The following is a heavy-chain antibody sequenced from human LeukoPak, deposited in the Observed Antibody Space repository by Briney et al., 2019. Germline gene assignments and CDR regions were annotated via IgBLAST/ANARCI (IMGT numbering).Heavy chain of an antibody. CDR2: IYYRGTT. D-gene: IGHD5-12*01. CDR3: ARDHSGWHSKGYYYMDV. Sequence: GSLRLSCAASGFTFSSYEMNWVRQPPGRGLEWIGSIYYRGTTYYNPSLKSRVTISVDTSKNQLSLKLSSVTAADTAVYYCARDHSGWHSKGYYYMDVWGKGTTATVSS. J-gene: IGHJ6*03. CDR1: GFTFSSYE. V-gene: IGHV4-39*07.